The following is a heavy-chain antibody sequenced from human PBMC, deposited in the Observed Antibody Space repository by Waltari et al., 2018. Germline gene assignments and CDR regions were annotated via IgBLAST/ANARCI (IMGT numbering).Heavy chain of an antibody. CDR2: IDHVGTT. J-gene: IGHJ4*02. CDR1: GGSFSCSY. Sequence: QIQLHQWGAGPVRPSETLSLTCNVPGGSFSCSYWPWIRQSPHKGLEWIGGIDHVGTTTYNPSLKSRVTISVDTSKNQCSLKLNSSTAADTAIYYCARGFRDRRCLNCYFDLWGQGNLVTVSS. V-gene: IGHV4-34*01. D-gene: IGHD4-17*01. CDR3: ARGFRDRRCLNCYFDL.